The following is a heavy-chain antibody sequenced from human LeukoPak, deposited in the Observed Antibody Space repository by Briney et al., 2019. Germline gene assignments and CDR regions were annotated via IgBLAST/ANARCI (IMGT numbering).Heavy chain of an antibody. D-gene: IGHD2-2*01. J-gene: IGHJ4*02. V-gene: IGHV3-7*01. Sequence: TGGSLRLSCVASGFTFSSYWMSWVRQASGKGLEWVANIRQDGSEKYYVDSVKGRFTISRDNAKNSLYLQMNSLRAEDTAVYYCARDDPLLSVVPAARFDYWGQGTLVTVSS. CDR2: IRQDGSEK. CDR3: ARDDPLLSVVPAARFDY. CDR1: GFTFSSYW.